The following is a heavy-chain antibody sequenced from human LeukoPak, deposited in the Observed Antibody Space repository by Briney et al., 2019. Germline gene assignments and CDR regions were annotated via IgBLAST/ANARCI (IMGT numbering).Heavy chain of an antibody. D-gene: IGHD3-16*01. Sequence: GGSLRLSCAASGFPFRSYWMNWVRQAPGKGLEWVANIKRDGSERYYVDSVKGRFTISRDNSKNTLYLQMNSLRAEDTAVYYCAKDGGDYWGQGTLVTVSS. CDR1: GFPFRSYW. CDR3: AKDGGDY. CDR2: IKRDGSER. V-gene: IGHV3-7*03. J-gene: IGHJ4*02.